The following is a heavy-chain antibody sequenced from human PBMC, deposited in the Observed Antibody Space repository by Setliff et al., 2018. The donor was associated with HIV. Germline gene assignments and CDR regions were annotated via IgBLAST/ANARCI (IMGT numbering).Heavy chain of an antibody. CDR2: IYTSGST. J-gene: IGHJ5*02. CDR1: GDSITSRPY. D-gene: IGHD3-10*01. Sequence: PLETLSLTCTVSGDSITSRPYWPWVRQPAGKGLEWIGRIYTSGSTNYNPSLKSRVSMSIDTSDNQFSLNLNSVTAADTALYYCARGLRFGDPRRGKKFDPWGQGTLVTVSS. CDR3: ARGLRFGDPRRGKKFDP. V-gene: IGHV4-4*07.